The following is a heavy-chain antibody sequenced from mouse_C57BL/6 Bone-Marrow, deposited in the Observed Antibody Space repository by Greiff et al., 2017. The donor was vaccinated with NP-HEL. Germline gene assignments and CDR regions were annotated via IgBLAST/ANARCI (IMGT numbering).Heavy chain of an antibody. Sequence: EVQRVESGGGLVQPKGSLKLSCAASGFSFNTYALNWVRQAPGKGLEWVARIRSKSNNYATYYADSVKDRFTISRDDSESMLYLQMNNLKTEDTAMYYCWRQLGRGYVDVWGTGTTVNVSS. CDR2: IRSKSNNYAT. J-gene: IGHJ1*03. V-gene: IGHV10-1*01. D-gene: IGHD4-1*01. CDR1: GFSFNTYA. CDR3: WRQLGRGYVDV.